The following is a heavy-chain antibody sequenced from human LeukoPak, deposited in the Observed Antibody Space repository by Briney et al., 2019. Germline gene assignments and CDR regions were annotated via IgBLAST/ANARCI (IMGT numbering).Heavy chain of an antibody. CDR3: ARNLIPEQLVLNF. CDR1: GGSIRSYY. D-gene: IGHD6-13*01. CDR2: IYYSGNT. J-gene: IGHJ4*02. V-gene: IGHV4-59*01. Sequence: PSETLSLTCSVSGGSIRSYYWTWIRQPPGKGLEWIGYIYYSGNTNYNPSLKSRVTISVDTSKNQFSLKLSSVSAADTAVYYCARNLIPEQLVLNFWGQGTLVTVSS.